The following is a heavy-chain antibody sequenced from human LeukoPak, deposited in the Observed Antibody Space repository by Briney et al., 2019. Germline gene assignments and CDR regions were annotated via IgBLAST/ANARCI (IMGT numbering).Heavy chain of an antibody. D-gene: IGHD6-13*01. V-gene: IGHV4-34*01. J-gene: IGHJ5*02. CDR1: GGSFSGYY. CDR2: INHSGST. Sequence: SETLSLTCAVYGGSFSGYYWSWIRQPPGKGLEWIGEINHSGSTNYNPSLKSRVTISVDTSKNQFSLKLSSVTAADTAVYYCARRRRYSSSWVMNNWFDPWGQGTLVTVSS. CDR3: ARRRRYSSSWVMNNWFDP.